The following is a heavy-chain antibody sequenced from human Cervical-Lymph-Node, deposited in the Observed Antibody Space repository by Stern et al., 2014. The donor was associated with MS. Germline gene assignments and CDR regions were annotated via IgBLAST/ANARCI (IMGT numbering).Heavy chain of an antibody. CDR1: GFTFSGHA. CDR2: ISHDGSNN. Sequence: VQLVQSGGGVVQPGRSLRLSCAASGFTFSGHAMHWVRQAPGKGLEWVAVISHDGSNNYYADSVKGRFTISRDNSNNTIYLQMNSLRPEDTAVYYCARDAYCSSLYYWGQGTLVAVSS. D-gene: IGHD2-15*01. CDR3: ARDAYCSSLYY. V-gene: IGHV3-30*01. J-gene: IGHJ4*02.